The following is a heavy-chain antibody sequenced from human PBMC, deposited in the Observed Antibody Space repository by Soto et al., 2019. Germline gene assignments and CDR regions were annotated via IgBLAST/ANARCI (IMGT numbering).Heavy chain of an antibody. V-gene: IGHV1-18*01. CDR3: ARDTDTAMVTWAFDI. Sequence: ASLKVSCKTSGYTFTSYGISCVRHTNGQGLEWMGWISAYNGNTNYAQKLQGRVTMTTDTSTSTAYMELRSLRSDDTAVYYCARDTDTAMVTWAFDIWGQGTMVTVSS. J-gene: IGHJ3*02. D-gene: IGHD5-18*01. CDR1: GYTFTSYG. CDR2: ISAYNGNT.